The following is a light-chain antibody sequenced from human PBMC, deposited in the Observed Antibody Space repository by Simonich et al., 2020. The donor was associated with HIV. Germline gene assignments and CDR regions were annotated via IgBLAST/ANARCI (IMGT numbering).Light chain of an antibody. Sequence: DIVMTQSPDSLSVSLGERATINGKSSQSVLYSSNNRNYLAGYQQKQGQHPNLLIYWASTRESGVPYRFSGSGSGTDFTLTISSLQAEDVAVYYCQQYYSTPLTFGGGTKVEIK. CDR1: QSVLYSSNNRNY. CDR3: QQYYSTPLT. CDR2: WAS. J-gene: IGKJ4*01. V-gene: IGKV4-1*01.